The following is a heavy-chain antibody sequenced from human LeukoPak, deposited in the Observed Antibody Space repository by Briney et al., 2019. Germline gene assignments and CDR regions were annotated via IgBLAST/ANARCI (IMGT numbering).Heavy chain of an antibody. Sequence: SETLSLTCTVSGGSISSSSYYWGWIRQPPGKGLEWIGSIYYSGSTYYNPSLKSRVTVSVDTSKNQFSLKLSSVTAADTGVYYCARLASSRYCSSAACSRDYWGQGTLVIVSS. J-gene: IGHJ4*02. D-gene: IGHD2-2*01. CDR2: IYYSGST. V-gene: IGHV4-39*07. CDR3: ARLASSRYCSSAACSRDY. CDR1: GGSISSSSYY.